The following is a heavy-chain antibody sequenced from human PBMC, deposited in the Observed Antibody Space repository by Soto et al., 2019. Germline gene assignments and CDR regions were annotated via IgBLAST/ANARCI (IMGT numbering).Heavy chain of an antibody. CDR3: ARVDIAVAVSRGY. Sequence: EVQLVESGGGVVRPGGSLRLSCAASGFTFEEYGMNWVRQAPGQGLEWVAGTNWYGDDTGYADSVKGRFIISRDNAKNSLYLQMNSLRVEDTAFSYCARVDIAVAVSRGYWGQGTLVTVSS. D-gene: IGHD6-19*01. CDR2: TNWYGDDT. V-gene: IGHV3-20*04. CDR1: GFTFEEYG. J-gene: IGHJ4*02.